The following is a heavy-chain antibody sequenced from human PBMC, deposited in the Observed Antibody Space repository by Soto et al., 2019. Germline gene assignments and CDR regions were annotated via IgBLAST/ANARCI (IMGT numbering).Heavy chain of an antibody. D-gene: IGHD4-17*01. CDR2: IYWDDDK. CDR3: AHMEDYDDPQPRWFDP. Sequence: QITLRESGPTLVKPTETLTLTCTFSGFSVTSDGVAVAWILQPPGKGLEGLALIYWDDDKRYNPALSSRLSIVADTSNTQVGLTMTDMDPVDTATYYCAHMEDYDDPQPRWFDPWGQGTPVTVSS. CDR1: GFSVTSDGVA. J-gene: IGHJ5*02. V-gene: IGHV2-5*02.